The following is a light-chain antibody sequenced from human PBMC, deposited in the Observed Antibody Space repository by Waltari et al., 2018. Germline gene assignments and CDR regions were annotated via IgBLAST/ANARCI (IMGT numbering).Light chain of an antibody. CDR2: WAS. CDR3: QQYYSTPLA. V-gene: IGKV4-1*01. Sequence: DIVMTQSPDSLAVSLGERATINCKSSQSVLNSSKNKKYLAWYQQEPGQPPKLLIYWASTRESGVPDRFSGSGSGTDFTLTVSSLQAEDVAVYYCQQYYSTPLAFGGGTKVEI. CDR1: QSVLNSSKNKKY. J-gene: IGKJ4*01.